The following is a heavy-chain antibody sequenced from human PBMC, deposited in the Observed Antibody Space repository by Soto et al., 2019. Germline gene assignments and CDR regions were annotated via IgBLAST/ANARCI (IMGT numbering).Heavy chain of an antibody. Sequence: SETLSLTCSVSGGSISSYYWSWIRQPAGKGLEWIGRIYTSGSTNYNPSLKSRVTMSVDTSKNQFSLKLSSVTAADTAVYYCARWGDYGGNSKYYFDYWGQGTLVTVSS. D-gene: IGHD4-17*01. CDR2: IYTSGST. J-gene: IGHJ4*02. CDR1: GGSISSYY. V-gene: IGHV4-4*07. CDR3: ARWGDYGGNSKYYFDY.